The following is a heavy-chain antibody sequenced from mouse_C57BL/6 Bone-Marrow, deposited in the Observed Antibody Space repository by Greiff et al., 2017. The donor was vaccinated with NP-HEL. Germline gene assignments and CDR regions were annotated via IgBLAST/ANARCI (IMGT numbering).Heavy chain of an antibody. V-gene: IGHV1-85*01. CDR3: ARSRTAQATREIDY. Sequence: VQLQQSGPELVKPGASVKLSCKASGYTFTSYDINWVKQRPGQGLEWIGWIYPRDGSTKYNEKFKGKATLTVDTSSSTAYMELHSLTSEDSAVYFCARSRTAQATREIDYWGQGTTLTVSS. D-gene: IGHD3-2*02. CDR2: IYPRDGST. J-gene: IGHJ2*01. CDR1: GYTFTSYD.